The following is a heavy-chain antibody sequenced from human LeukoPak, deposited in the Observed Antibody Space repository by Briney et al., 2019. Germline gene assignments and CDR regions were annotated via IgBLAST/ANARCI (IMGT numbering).Heavy chain of an antibody. CDR3: ARLILGATFSFDS. J-gene: IGHJ4*02. Sequence: SETLSLTCTVSGGSISSSSYYWGWIRQPPGKGLEWIGSIYYSGSTYYNPSLKSRVTVSVDTSKSQFSLKLSSVTAADTALYFCARLILGATFSFDSWGLGTLVTVSS. CDR1: GGSISSSSYY. D-gene: IGHD1-26*01. CDR2: IYYSGST. V-gene: IGHV4-39*07.